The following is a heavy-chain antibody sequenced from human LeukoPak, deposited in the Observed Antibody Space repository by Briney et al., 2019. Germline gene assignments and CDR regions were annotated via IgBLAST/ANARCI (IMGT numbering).Heavy chain of an antibody. J-gene: IGHJ2*01. V-gene: IGHV4-59*01. CDR2: MYYSGST. CDR1: GGSIFSYY. Sequence: PSETLSLTCTVSGGSIFSYYWSWIRQPPGKGLEWIGYMYYSGSTNYNPSLKSRVTISVDTSKNQFSLKLSSVTAADTAVYYCARRHYYDSSGSYWYLDVWGRGTLVSVSS. D-gene: IGHD3-22*01. CDR3: ARRHYYDSSGSYWYLDV.